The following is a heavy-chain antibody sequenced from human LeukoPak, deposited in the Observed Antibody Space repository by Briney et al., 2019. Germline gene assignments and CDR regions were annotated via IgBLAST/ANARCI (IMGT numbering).Heavy chain of an antibody. CDR1: GFTFSSYW. CDR3: ARESTYYYDSSGYTLDH. J-gene: IGHJ4*02. Sequence: GGSLRLSCAASGFTFSSYWMSWVRQAPGKGLEWVANIKQDGSEKYYVDSVKGRFTISRDNAKNSLYLQMNSLRAEDTAVYYCARESTYYYDSSGYTLDHWGQGTLVTVSS. V-gene: IGHV3-7*01. CDR2: IKQDGSEK. D-gene: IGHD3-22*01.